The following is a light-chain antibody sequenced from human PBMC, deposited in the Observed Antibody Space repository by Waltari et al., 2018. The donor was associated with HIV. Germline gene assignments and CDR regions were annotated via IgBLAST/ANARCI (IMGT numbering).Light chain of an antibody. J-gene: IGKJ1*01. V-gene: IGKV4-1*01. Sequence: DVVMTQSPDDLAVSLGERATINCQATHSVFYTPNAKNYIAWYQQRPGQAPKLLIYWASTREFGVSARFSGSGSGTNFTLTITSLQAEDVAVYYCQQYYSPPPTFGQGTKVEIK. CDR2: WAS. CDR1: HSVFYTPNAKNY. CDR3: QQYYSPPPT.